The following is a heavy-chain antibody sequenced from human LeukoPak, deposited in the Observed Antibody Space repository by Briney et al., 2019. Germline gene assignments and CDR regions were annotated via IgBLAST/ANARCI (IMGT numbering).Heavy chain of an antibody. CDR1: GFTFSSYA. CDR2: ISGSGGST. V-gene: IGHV3-23*01. CDR3: AKGRVIMATIEVYFDY. J-gene: IGHJ4*02. D-gene: IGHD5-24*01. Sequence: GGSLRLSCAASGFTFSSYAMSWVRQAPGKGLEWVSAISGSGGSTYYADSVKGRFTISRDNAKNSLYLQMNSLRAEDTALYYCAKGRVIMATIEVYFDYWGQGTLVTVSS.